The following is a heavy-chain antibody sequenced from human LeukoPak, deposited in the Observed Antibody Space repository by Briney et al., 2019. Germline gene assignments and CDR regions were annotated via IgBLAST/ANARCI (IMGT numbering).Heavy chain of an antibody. J-gene: IGHJ4*02. V-gene: IGHV3-7*01. D-gene: IGHD3-10*01. Sequence: GGSLRLSCVASGFPFKGYWMTWVSHSPEKGLDWVANIKPDGSETNYLDSVKGRFTISRDNARDSLFLEMNNLRVDDTAVYYCARDGGELWLLVEWGQGILVTVSS. CDR1: GFPFKGYW. CDR3: ARDGGELWLLVE. CDR2: IKPDGSET.